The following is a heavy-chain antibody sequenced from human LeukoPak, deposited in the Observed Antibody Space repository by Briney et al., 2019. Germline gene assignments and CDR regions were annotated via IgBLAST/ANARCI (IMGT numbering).Heavy chain of an antibody. D-gene: IGHD3-10*01. V-gene: IGHV1-24*01. Sequence: ASVKVSCKVSGYTLSELSMHWVRQAPGKGLEWMGGFDPEDSETIYAQKFQGRVTMTEDTSTDTAYMELSSLRSEDTAVYYCATGSPERDYYGSGTYYGFDPWGQGTLVTVSS. CDR2: FDPEDSET. CDR3: ATGSPERDYYGSGTYYGFDP. J-gene: IGHJ5*02. CDR1: GYTLSELS.